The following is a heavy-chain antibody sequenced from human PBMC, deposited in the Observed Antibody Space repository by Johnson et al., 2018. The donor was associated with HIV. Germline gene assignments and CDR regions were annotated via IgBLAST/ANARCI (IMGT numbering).Heavy chain of an antibody. CDR2: IKQDGSQK. CDR1: GFTFSGYW. CDR3: ARAPGGSPRAAFDI. V-gene: IGHV3-7*05. Sequence: VQLVESGGGLVQPGGSLRLSCAASGFTFSGYWMSWVRQAPGKGLEWVANIKQDGSQKYYADSVKGRFTISRDNAKNSLYLQMNSLRAEDTALYYCARAPGGSPRAAFDIWGQGTMVTVSS. D-gene: IGHD2-15*01. J-gene: IGHJ3*02.